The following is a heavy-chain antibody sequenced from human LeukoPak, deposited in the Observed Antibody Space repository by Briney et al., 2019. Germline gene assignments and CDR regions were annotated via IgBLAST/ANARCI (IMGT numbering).Heavy chain of an antibody. CDR3: AKVAMGYYGSGSIDY. Sequence: GGSLRLSCAASGFTFSSYAMSWVRQAPGKGLEWVSAISGSGGSAYYADSVKGRFTISRDNSKNTLYLQMNSLRAEDTAVYYCAKVAMGYYGSGSIDYWGQGTLVTVSS. J-gene: IGHJ4*02. D-gene: IGHD3-10*01. V-gene: IGHV3-23*01. CDR2: ISGSGGSA. CDR1: GFTFSSYA.